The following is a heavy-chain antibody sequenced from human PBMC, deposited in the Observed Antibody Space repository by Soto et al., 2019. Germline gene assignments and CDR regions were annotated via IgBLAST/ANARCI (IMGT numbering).Heavy chain of an antibody. V-gene: IGHV2-70*11. Sequence: SRAAPGNPTQTLTLTCTFSGFSLSTSEMCVSWIRQPPGKALEWLARIDWDDDKYYSTSLKTRLTISKDTSKNQVVLTMTNMDPVDTATYYCARIRVDSSGPDYWGQGTLVTVSS. J-gene: IGHJ4*02. CDR3: ARIRVDSSGPDY. CDR2: IDWDDDK. D-gene: IGHD6-19*01. CDR1: GFSLSTSEMC.